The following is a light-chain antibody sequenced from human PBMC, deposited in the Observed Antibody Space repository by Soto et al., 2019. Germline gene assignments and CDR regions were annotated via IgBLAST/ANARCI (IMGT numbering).Light chain of an antibody. CDR3: QQSYSMPLN. V-gene: IGKV1-39*01. J-gene: IGKJ4*01. Sequence: DIQMTQSPSSLSASVGDRVTITCRASQSISSYLNWYQQKPGKAPKLLIYAASSLQSGVPSRFSGSGSGTDFTLTISSLQPEDFATYYCQQSYSMPLNFCGGTKVEIK. CDR2: AAS. CDR1: QSISSY.